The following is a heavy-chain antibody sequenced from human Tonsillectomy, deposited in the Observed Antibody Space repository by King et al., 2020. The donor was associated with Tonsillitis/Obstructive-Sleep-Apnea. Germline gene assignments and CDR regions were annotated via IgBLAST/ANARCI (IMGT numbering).Heavy chain of an antibody. V-gene: IGHV1-8*01. CDR1: GYTFTSYD. CDR2: MNPNSGNT. Sequence: QVQLVESGAEVKKPGASVKVSCKASGYTFTSYDINWVRQATGQGLEWMGWMNPNSGNTGYAQKFQGRVTMTRNTSISTAYMELSSLRSEDTAVYYCASVGKELMVYAVLRYFDWPGDFDYWGQGTLVTVSS. J-gene: IGHJ4*02. D-gene: IGHD3-9*01. CDR3: ASVGKELMVYAVLRYFDWPGDFDY.